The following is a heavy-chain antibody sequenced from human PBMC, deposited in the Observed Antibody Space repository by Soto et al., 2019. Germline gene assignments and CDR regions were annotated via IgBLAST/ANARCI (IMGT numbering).Heavy chain of an antibody. D-gene: IGHD3-10*01. J-gene: IGHJ6*02. Sequence: PSETLSLTCAVYGGSFSGYYWSWIRQPPGKGLEWIGEINHSGSTNYNPSLKSRVTISVDTSKNQFSLKLSSVTAADTAVYYCARKKYYYGSGSYYRTYYYYGMDVWGQGTTVT. CDR1: GGSFSGYY. CDR2: INHSGST. CDR3: ARKKYYYGSGSYYRTYYYYGMDV. V-gene: IGHV4-34*01.